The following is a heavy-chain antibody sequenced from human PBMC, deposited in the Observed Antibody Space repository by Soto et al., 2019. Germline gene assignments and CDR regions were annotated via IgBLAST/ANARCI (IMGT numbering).Heavy chain of an antibody. J-gene: IGHJ5*02. CDR2: IIPIFGTR. CDR1: GGTHSSYA. V-gene: IGHV1-69*13. Sequence: ASVKVSCKVTGGTHSSYAITWVRQAPGQGLEWMGGIIPIFGTRDYAQKFQGRVTITADPSTSTAYLELSGLTSDDTAVYYCARDGSDYRTSGHYDTWGQGTLVTVSS. D-gene: IGHD3-22*01. CDR3: ARDGSDYRTSGHYDT.